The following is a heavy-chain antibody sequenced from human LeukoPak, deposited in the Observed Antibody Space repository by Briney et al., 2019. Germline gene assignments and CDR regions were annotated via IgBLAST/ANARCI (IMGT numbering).Heavy chain of an antibody. CDR1: GGSITSNF. V-gene: IGHV4-59*08. D-gene: IGHD1-1*01. CDR3: ARAKPDWNPPDY. CDR2: IYNNGNT. Sequence: SETLFLTCTVSGGSITSNFWSWIRQPPGKGLEWIGYIYNNGNTKYNPSLKSRATILGDASRNQFSLKLKSVTVADTAVYFCARAKPDWNPPDYWGQGTLVTVSS. J-gene: IGHJ4*02.